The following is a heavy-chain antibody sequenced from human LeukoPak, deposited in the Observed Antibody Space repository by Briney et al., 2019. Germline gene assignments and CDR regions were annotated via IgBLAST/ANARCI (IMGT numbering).Heavy chain of an antibody. V-gene: IGHV1-69*04. D-gene: IGHD3-10*01. CDR2: IIPILGIA. Sequence: SVKASCKASGGTFSSYTISWVRQAPGQGLEWKGRIIPILGIANYAQKFQGRVTITADKSTSTAYMELSSLRSEDTAVYYCARDLLAGYYYGSGSYSLGYWGQGTLVTVSS. J-gene: IGHJ4*02. CDR3: ARDLLAGYYYGSGSYSLGY. CDR1: GGTFSSYT.